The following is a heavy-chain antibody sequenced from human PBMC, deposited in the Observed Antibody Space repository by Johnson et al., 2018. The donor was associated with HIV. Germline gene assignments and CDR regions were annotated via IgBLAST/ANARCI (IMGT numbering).Heavy chain of an antibody. CDR2: ITWNSGGT. V-gene: IGHV3-20*04. J-gene: IGHJ3*02. CDR3: THYSGSFYMGAFDI. Sequence: VQLVESGGGVERPGGSLRLSCAASGFTFDDYGMSWVRQAPGQGPECVAVITWNSGGTGYADSVKGRFTISRDNTKNSLYLQMNSLRAEDTALYYCTHYSGSFYMGAFDIWGQGTMVTVSS. CDR1: GFTFDDYG. D-gene: IGHD1-26*01.